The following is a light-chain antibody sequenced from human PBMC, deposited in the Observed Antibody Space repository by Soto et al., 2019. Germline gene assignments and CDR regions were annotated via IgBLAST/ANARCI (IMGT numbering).Light chain of an antibody. CDR3: AAWDDSLNGLV. V-gene: IGLV1-44*01. CDR1: SSNIGSNT. CDR2: SNN. Sequence: QSVLTQPPSASGTPGQRVTISCSGSSSNIGSNTVNWYRQLPGTAPKLLIYSNNQRPSGVPDRFSGSKSGTSASLAISGLQSEDEADYYCAAWDDSLNGLVFGGGTKLTVL. J-gene: IGLJ2*01.